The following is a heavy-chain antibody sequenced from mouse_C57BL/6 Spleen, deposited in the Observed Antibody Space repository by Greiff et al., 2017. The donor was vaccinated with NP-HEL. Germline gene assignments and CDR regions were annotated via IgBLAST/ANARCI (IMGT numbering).Heavy chain of an antibody. CDR1: GYTFTSYW. CDR2: IDPSDSYT. CDR3: ARSCDFGHYYFDY. D-gene: IGHD3-1*01. V-gene: IGHV1-69*01. Sequence: QVHVKQPGAELVMPGASVKLSCKASGYTFTSYWMHWVKQRPGQGLEWIGEIDPSDSYTNYNQKFKGKSTLTVDKSSSTAYMQLSSLTSEDSAVYYCARSCDFGHYYFDYWGQGTTLTVSS. J-gene: IGHJ2*01.